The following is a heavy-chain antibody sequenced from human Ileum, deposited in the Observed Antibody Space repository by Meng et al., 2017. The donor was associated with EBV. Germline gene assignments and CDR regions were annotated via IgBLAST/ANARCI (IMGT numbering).Heavy chain of an antibody. CDR2: IDQSGYT. CDR3: ARYGRCNGNSFYCFDP. J-gene: IGHJ5*02. D-gene: IGHD4-23*01. Sequence: VHPQQWGAGLLVSAEALSPPCLVYGCSFKNYFWTWLRQPPGKGLEWIGEIDQSGYTKFNPSLSSRATISRDTSNNQFSLRLNSVSAADTALYYCARYGRCNGNSFYCFDPWGQGTLVTVSS. V-gene: IGHV4-34*01. CDR1: GCSFKNYF.